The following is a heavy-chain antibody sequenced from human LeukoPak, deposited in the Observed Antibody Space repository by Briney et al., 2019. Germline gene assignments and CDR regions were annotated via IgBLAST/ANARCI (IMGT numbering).Heavy chain of an antibody. J-gene: IGHJ3*02. CDR3: VSPRGISAFEI. D-gene: IGHD2-15*01. V-gene: IGHV1-46*01. CDR2: INPSGGST. CDR1: GYTFTSYY. Sequence: ASVKVACKASGYTFTSYYMHWVRQAPGQGLEWMGIINPSGGSTSYAQKFQGRVTMTRDTSTSTVYMELSSLRSEDTAVYYCVSPRGISAFEIWGQGTKVTVSS.